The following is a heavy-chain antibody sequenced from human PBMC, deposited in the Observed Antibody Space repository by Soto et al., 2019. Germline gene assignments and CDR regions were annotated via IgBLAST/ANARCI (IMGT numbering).Heavy chain of an antibody. CDR2: ISYDGSNK. J-gene: IGHJ6*02. Sequence: VQLVESGGGVVQPGRSLRLSCAASGFTFSSYGMHWVRQAPGKGLEWVAVISYDGSNKYYADSVKGRFTISRDNSKNTLYLQMNSLRAEDTAVYYCAKDVDSSSWYAYYYYYGMDVWGQGTTVTVSS. CDR3: AKDVDSSSWYAYYYYYGMDV. CDR1: GFTFSSYG. D-gene: IGHD6-13*01. V-gene: IGHV3-30*18.